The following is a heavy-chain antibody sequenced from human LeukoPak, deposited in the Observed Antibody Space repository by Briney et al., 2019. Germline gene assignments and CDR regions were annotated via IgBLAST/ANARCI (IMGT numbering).Heavy chain of an antibody. Sequence: GRSLRLSCAASGFTFSSYGMHWVRQAPGKGLEWVAVIWYDGSNKYYADSVKGRFTISRDNSKNTLYLQMNSLRAEDTAVYYCARDRYGSGSYYYSWGQGTLVTGSS. D-gene: IGHD3-10*01. V-gene: IGHV3-33*01. J-gene: IGHJ5*02. CDR1: GFTFSSYG. CDR2: IWYDGSNK. CDR3: ARDRYGSGSYYYS.